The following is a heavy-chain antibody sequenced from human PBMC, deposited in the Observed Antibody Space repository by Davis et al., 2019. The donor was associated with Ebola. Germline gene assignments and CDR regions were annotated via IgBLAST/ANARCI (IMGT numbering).Heavy chain of an antibody. J-gene: IGHJ4*02. V-gene: IGHV1-2*06. CDR2: INPNSGGT. Sequence: ASVKVSCKASGYTFTGYYMHWVRQAPGQGLEWMGRINPNSGGTNYAQKLQGRVTMTRDTSISTAYMELSRLRSDDTAVYYWARDTGRLFGELVNDYWGQGTLVTVSS. CDR1: GYTFTGYY. D-gene: IGHD3-10*02. CDR3: ARDTGRLFGELVNDY.